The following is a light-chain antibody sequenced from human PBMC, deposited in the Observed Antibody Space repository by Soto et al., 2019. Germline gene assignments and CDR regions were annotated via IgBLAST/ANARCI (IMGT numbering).Light chain of an antibody. Sequence: DVEMTQSPSTLPTSIGDRVTSNCRASQNVSNWLAWYQQKPGKAPKLLIYKASRLESRVPSRFSASGSGTDFTLTINSLQSDDFATYFCQQYSKESTFGQGTKLEIK. J-gene: IGKJ2*01. CDR2: KAS. CDR1: QNVSNW. CDR3: QQYSKEST. V-gene: IGKV1-5*03.